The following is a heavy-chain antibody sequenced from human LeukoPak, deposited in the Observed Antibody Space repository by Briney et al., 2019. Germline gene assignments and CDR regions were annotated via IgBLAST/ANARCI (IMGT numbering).Heavy chain of an antibody. J-gene: IGHJ6*02. CDR2: IYIGGRT. CDR1: GFTFSSYG. Sequence: PGGSLRLSCAASGFTFSSYGMHWVRQAPGKGLEWVSGIYIGGRTISVDPVRGRFTISRDNSKNTLYLQMNSLRAEDTALYYCARGAGAYKHYAMDVWGQGTTVAVSS. D-gene: IGHD6-19*01. V-gene: IGHV3-66*01. CDR3: ARGAGAYKHYAMDV.